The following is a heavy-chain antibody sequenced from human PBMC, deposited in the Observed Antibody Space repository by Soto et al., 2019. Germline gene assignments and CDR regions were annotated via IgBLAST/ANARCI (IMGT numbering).Heavy chain of an antibody. J-gene: IGHJ4*02. CDR2: IYYSGST. CDR1: GGSISSYY. Sequence: QVQLQESGPGLVKPSETLSLTCTVSGGSISSYYWSWIRQPPGKGLEWIGYIYYSGSTNYNPSLKRRVTISVNTSKNQFALKLSSVTAADTAVCYWARVALEGYFEYWVQGTLVTVSA. CDR3: ARVALEGYFEY. D-gene: IGHD3-16*02. V-gene: IGHV4-59*01.